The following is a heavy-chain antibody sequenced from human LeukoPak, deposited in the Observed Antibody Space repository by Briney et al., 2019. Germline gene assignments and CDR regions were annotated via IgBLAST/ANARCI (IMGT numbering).Heavy chain of an antibody. D-gene: IGHD4-23*01. CDR1: GFTFSSYA. Sequence: GGSLRLSCAASGFTFSSYAMSWVRQAPGKGLEWVSGISNSGSSTYYADSVKGRFTISRDNSKNTLYLQMNSLRAEDTAVYYCAKGGNGKYFDYWGQGTLVTVSS. CDR2: ISNSGSST. J-gene: IGHJ4*02. V-gene: IGHV3-23*01. CDR3: AKGGNGKYFDY.